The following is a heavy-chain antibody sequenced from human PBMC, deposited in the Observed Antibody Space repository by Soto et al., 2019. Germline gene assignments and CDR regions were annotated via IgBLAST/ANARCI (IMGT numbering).Heavy chain of an antibody. J-gene: IGHJ6*03. D-gene: IGHD6-13*01. CDR2: IYFSGSP. V-gene: IGHV4-59*08. CDR3: ARQVAAGTYYYYMDV. Sequence: SSETLSLTCTVSGGSISAYYWSWIRQPPGKGLEWIGYIYFSGSPNYNPSLKSRVTFSGDTSQNQFSLKLSSVTTADTAVYYCARQVAAGTYYYYMDVWGKGTTVTVSS. CDR1: GGSISAYY.